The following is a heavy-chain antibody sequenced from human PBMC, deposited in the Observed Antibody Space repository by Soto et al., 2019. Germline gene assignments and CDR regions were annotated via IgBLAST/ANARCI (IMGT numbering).Heavy chain of an antibody. CDR3: ARDRHGAWFDY. D-gene: IGHD6-6*01. Sequence: QVQLVESGGGVVQPGRSLRLSCAASGFTFSSFAMHWVRQAPGKGLQWVAHISYDGAIEYYADSVKGRFSISRDNSKNTLYLRMSSLRAEDTAVYYCARDRHGAWFDYWGQGSRVTVSS. CDR1: GFTFSSFA. J-gene: IGHJ4*02. CDR2: ISYDGAIE. V-gene: IGHV3-30-3*01.